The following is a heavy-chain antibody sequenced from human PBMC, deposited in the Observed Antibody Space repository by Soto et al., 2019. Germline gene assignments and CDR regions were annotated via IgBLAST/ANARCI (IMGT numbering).Heavy chain of an antibody. CDR1: GFTFSGYA. V-gene: IGHV3-23*01. J-gene: IGHJ4*02. CDR3: XKLGYDILTGYYKSFDY. D-gene: IGHD3-9*01. Sequence: TGGSMRLSCAASGFTFSGYAMSWVRQAPGKGLEWVSAISGSGGSTYYADSVKGQFTISRDNSKNTLYLQMNSLRAEDTAVYYCXKLGYDILTGYYKSFDYWGPGTLVTVSS. CDR2: ISGSGGST.